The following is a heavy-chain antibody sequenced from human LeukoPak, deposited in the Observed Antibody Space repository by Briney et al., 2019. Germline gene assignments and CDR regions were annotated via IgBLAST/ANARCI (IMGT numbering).Heavy chain of an antibody. CDR1: GGTFSSYA. D-gene: IGHD2-2*02. J-gene: IGHJ3*02. V-gene: IGHV1-69*13. Sequence: SLKVCCKASGGTFSSYAISWVRQAAGQGLEWMGGIIPIFGTAHYAQKFRGRVTSTADESTGTAYMELSSLRSEDTAVYYCARDDVVPAAIISQYAFDIWGQGTMVTVSS. CDR2: IIPIFGTA. CDR3: ARDDVVPAAIISQYAFDI.